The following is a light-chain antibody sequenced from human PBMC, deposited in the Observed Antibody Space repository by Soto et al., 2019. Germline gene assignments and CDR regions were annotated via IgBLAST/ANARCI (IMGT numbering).Light chain of an antibody. CDR3: SSYTTTSSYV. J-gene: IGLJ1*01. CDR2: GVI. V-gene: IGLV2-14*01. Sequence: QSVLTQPASVSGSPGQSITISCTGTSSDIGYYNYVSWYQQHPGKAPKLMIYGVINRPSGISNRFSGSKSGNTASLTTSGLQADDEADYYCSSYTTTSSYVFGTGTKVTVL. CDR1: SSDIGYYNY.